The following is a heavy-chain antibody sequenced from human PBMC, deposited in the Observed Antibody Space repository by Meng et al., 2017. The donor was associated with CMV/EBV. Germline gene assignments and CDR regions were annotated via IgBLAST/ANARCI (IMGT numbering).Heavy chain of an antibody. J-gene: IGHJ3*02. Sequence: SLKISCAASGFTFDDYAMHWVRQAPGKGLEWVSGISWNSGSIGYADSVKGRFTISRDNAKNSLYLQMNSLRAEDTAVYYCARDPPYSGAFDIWGQGTMVTVSS. CDR1: GFTFDDYA. V-gene: IGHV3-9*01. CDR3: ARDPPYSGAFDI. CDR2: ISWNSGSI. D-gene: IGHD1-26*01.